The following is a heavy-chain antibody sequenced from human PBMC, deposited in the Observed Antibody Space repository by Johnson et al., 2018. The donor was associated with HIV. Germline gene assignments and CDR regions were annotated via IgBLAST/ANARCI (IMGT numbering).Heavy chain of an antibody. Sequence: QMLLVESGGGVVQPGRSLRLSCAASGFTFSSYAMHWVRQAPGKGLEWVAVISYDGSNKYYADSVKGRFTISRDNSKNTLYLQMNSLRAGDTAVYYCAKAPPPITMIVVVRGGNAFDIWGQGTMVTVSS. D-gene: IGHD3-22*01. CDR1: GFTFSSYA. CDR2: ISYDGSNK. V-gene: IGHV3-30-3*01. J-gene: IGHJ3*02. CDR3: AKAPPPITMIVVVRGGNAFDI.